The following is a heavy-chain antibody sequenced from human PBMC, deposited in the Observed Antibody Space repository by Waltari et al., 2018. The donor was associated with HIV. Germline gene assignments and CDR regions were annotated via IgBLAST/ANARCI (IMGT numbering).Heavy chain of an antibody. CDR2: SLHSGNT. CDR3: ASGSRRGHSHGIDY. CDR1: GYSIESGYY. Sequence: QVQLQESGPGLVKPSETLSLTCPVSGYSIESGYYWGWIRQPPGKALDWIGSSLHSGNTYYNPSLKSRLTISLDASKNQVSLKLSSVTAAVTAVYYCASGSRRGHSHGIDYWGQGTLVTVSS. D-gene: IGHD5-18*01. V-gene: IGHV4-38-2*01. J-gene: IGHJ4*02.